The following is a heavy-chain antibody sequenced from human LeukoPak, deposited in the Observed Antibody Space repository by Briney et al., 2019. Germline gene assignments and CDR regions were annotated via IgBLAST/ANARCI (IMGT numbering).Heavy chain of an antibody. V-gene: IGHV1-69*01. CDR1: GGTFSSYA. Sequence: ASVKVSCKASGGTFSSYAISWVRQAPGQGLEWMGGIIPIFGTANYAQKFQGRVTITADESTSTAYMELSSLRSEDTAVYYCARDHAYYDSSGYGFDPWGQGTLVTVSS. J-gene: IGHJ5*02. D-gene: IGHD3-22*01. CDR2: IIPIFGTA. CDR3: ARDHAYYDSSGYGFDP.